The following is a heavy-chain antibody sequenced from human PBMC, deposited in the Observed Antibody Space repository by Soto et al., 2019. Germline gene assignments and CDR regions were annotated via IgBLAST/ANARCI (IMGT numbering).Heavy chain of an antibody. CDR3: AREYYYDSSGYHFDY. J-gene: IGHJ4*02. CDR2: IIPIFGTA. Sequence: SVEVSCKASGGTFSSYSISWVLQAPGQGLEWMGGIIPIFGTANYAQKFQGRVTITADESTSTAYMELSSLRSEDTAVYYCAREYYYDSSGYHFDYWGQGTLVTVSS. V-gene: IGHV1-69*13. CDR1: GGTFSSYS. D-gene: IGHD3-22*01.